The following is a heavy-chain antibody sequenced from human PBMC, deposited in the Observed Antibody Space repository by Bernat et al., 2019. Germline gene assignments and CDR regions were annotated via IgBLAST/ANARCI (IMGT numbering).Heavy chain of an antibody. CDR2: IWYDGSNK. D-gene: IGHD6-13*01. CDR1: GFTFSSYG. V-gene: IGHV3-33*01. Sequence: QVQLVESGGGVVQPGRSLRLSCAASGFTFSSYGMHWVRQAPGKGLEWVAVIWYDGSNKYYADSVKGRFTISRDNSKNTLYLQMNSLRAEDTAVYHCARGSYSSTWPEYFHHWGQGTLVTVSS. J-gene: IGHJ1*01. CDR3: ARGSYSSTWPEYFHH.